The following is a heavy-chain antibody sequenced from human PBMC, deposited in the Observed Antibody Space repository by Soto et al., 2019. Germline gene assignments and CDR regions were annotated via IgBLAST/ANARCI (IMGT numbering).Heavy chain of an antibody. CDR1: GGTFSTDS. CDR2: IIPMFGTA. J-gene: IGHJ6*02. Sequence: QVQLVQSGAEVKKPGSSVKVSCKASGGTFSTDSISWVRQAPGQGLEWMGGIIPMFGTANNAQKFQGRVTIAADESTTTANMSLSSLRSEDTAVYFCAREIDGYYGMDVWGQGTTVTVAS. V-gene: IGHV1-69*12. CDR3: AREIDGYYGMDV.